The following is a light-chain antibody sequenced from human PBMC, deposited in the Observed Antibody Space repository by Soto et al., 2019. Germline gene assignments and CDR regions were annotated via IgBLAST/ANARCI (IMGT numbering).Light chain of an antibody. Sequence: DIQMTQSPSSLSASVGDRVTITCPASQSLTTYLHWYQQKPGKAPKLLIYDASILKSGVPSRFSGSGSGTEFTLTISSLQADDFAAYYCQQYNSYSVTFGHGTKVDIK. V-gene: IGKV1-5*01. CDR3: QQYNSYSVT. J-gene: IGKJ1*01. CDR1: QSLTTY. CDR2: DAS.